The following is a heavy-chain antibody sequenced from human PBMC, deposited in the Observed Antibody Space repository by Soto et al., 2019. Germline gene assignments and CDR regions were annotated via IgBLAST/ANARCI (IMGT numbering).Heavy chain of an antibody. CDR1: GGSVSSGSYY. D-gene: IGHD2-15*01. Sequence: ASETLSLICTVSGGSVSSGSYYWSWIRQPPGKGLEWIGYIYYSGSTNYNPSLKSRVTISVDTSKNQFSLKLSSVTAADTAVYYCARGLSAPAATFWFDPWGQGTLVTVSS. J-gene: IGHJ5*02. V-gene: IGHV4-61*01. CDR3: ARGLSAPAATFWFDP. CDR2: IYYSGST.